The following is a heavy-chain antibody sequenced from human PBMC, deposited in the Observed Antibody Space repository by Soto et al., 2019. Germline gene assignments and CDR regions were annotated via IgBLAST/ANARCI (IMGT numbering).Heavy chain of an antibody. CDR3: ARRYCTNGVCYTVGWFDP. CDR1: GYTFTSYD. CDR2: MNPNSGNT. V-gene: IGHV1-8*01. Sequence: ASVKVSCKASGYTFTSYDTNWVRQATGQGLEWMGWMNPNSGNTGYAQKFQGRVTMTRNTSISTAYMELSSLRSEDTAVYYCARRYCTNGVCYTVGWFDPWGQGTLVTVSS. D-gene: IGHD2-8*01. J-gene: IGHJ5*02.